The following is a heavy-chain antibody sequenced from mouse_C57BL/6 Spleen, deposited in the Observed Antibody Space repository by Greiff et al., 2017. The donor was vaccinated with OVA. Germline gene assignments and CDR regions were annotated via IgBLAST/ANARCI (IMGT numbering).Heavy chain of an antibody. CDR1: GYTFTDYY. J-gene: IGHJ2*01. D-gene: IGHD1-1*01. V-gene: IGHV1-75*01. CDR2: IFPGSGST. Sequence: QVQLKQSGPELVKPGASVKISCKASGYTFTDYYINWVKQRPGQGLEWIGWIFPGSGSTYYNEKFKGKATLTVDKSSSTAYMLLSSLTSEDSAVYFCARFGDYYGSSPYYFDYWGQGTTLTVSS. CDR3: ARFGDYYGSSPYYFDY.